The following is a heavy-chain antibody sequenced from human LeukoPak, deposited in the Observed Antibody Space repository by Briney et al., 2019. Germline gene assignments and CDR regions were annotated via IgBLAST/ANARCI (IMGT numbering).Heavy chain of an antibody. D-gene: IGHD6-13*01. CDR3: ARASPSSGWFSDVHNGIDI. CDR2: ISYDGSNK. CDR1: GFTFSSYA. Sequence: GGSLRLSCVASGFTFSSYAMNWVRLAPGKGLEWVAFISYDGSNKYYADSVKGRFTISRDTSKSTLYLQMNSLRPEDTAVYYCARASPSSGWFSDVHNGIDIWGQGTMVTVSS. V-gene: IGHV3-30-3*01. J-gene: IGHJ3*02.